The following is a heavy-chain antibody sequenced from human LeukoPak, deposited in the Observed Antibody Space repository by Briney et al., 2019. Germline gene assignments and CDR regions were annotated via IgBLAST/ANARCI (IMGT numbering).Heavy chain of an antibody. CDR2: INHSGST. D-gene: IGHD6-13*01. CDR1: GGSFSGYY. V-gene: IGHV4-34*01. Sequence: SETLSLTCAVYGGSFSGYYWSWIRQPPGKGLEWIGEINHSGSTNYNPSLKGRVTISVDTSKNQFSLKLSSVTAADTAVYYCARHVGQQLLYYYYGLDVWGQGTTVNVSS. J-gene: IGHJ6*02. CDR3: ARHVGQQLLYYYYGLDV.